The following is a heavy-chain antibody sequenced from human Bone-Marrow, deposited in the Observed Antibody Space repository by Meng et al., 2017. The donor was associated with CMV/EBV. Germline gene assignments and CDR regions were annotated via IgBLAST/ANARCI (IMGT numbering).Heavy chain of an antibody. J-gene: IGHJ5*02. CDR1: GFTFSGSD. V-gene: IGHV3-73*01. CDR3: ARDGGYYDFWSGYPPDNWFDP. CDR2: IRSKPNNYAT. Sequence: GESLKISCAASGFTFSGSDMHWVRQASGKGLEWIGRIRSKPNNYATVYAASVRGRFTISRDDSKNTLYLQMNSLRAEDTAVYYCARDGGYYDFWSGYPPDNWFDPWGQGTLVTVSS. D-gene: IGHD3-3*01.